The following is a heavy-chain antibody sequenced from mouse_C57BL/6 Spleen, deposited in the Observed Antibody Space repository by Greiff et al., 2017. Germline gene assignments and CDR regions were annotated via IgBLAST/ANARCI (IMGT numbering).Heavy chain of an antibody. CDR2: IHPNSGST. J-gene: IGHJ4*01. CDR3: ARWVYGNLYAMDY. V-gene: IGHV1-64*01. CDR1: GYTFTSYW. Sequence: VQLQQPEAELVKPGASVKLSCKASGYTFTSYWMHWVKQRPGQGLEWIGMIHPNSGSTNYNEKFKSKATLTVDKSSSTAYMQLSSLTSEDSAVYYCARWVYGNLYAMDYWGQGTSVTVSS. D-gene: IGHD2-1*01.